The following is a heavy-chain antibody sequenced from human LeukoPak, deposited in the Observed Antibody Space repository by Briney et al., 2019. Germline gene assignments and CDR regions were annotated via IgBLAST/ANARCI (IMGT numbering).Heavy chain of an antibody. V-gene: IGHV3-9*01. Sequence: PGRSLRLSCAASGFTFDDYAMHWVRQAPGKGLEWVSGISWNSGFIGYADSVKGRFTISRDNAKNSLYLQMNSLRAEDTAVYYCARDRGGDYGFDYWGQGTLVTVSS. J-gene: IGHJ4*02. CDR3: ARDRGGDYGFDY. CDR2: ISWNSGFI. CDR1: GFTFDDYA. D-gene: IGHD4-17*01.